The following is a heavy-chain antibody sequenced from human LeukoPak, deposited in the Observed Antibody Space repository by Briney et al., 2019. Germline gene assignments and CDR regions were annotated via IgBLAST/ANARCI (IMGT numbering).Heavy chain of an antibody. CDR2: ISGSGGST. J-gene: IGHJ4*02. Sequence: TGGSLRLSCAASGFTFSSYGMSWVRQAPGKGLEWVSAISGSGGSTYYADSVKGRFTISRDNSKNTLYLQMNSLRAEDTAVYYCAKDRYYDYVWGSYRVDYWGQGTLVTVSS. CDR1: GFTFSSYG. CDR3: AKDRYYDYVWGSYRVDY. D-gene: IGHD3-16*02. V-gene: IGHV3-23*01.